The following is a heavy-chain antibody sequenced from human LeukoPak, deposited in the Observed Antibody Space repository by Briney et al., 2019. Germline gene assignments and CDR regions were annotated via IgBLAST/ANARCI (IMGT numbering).Heavy chain of an antibody. V-gene: IGHV4-38-2*01. J-gene: IGHJ3*02. CDR3: AKHSRVIIGTTCAFDI. CDR1: ASSITSDYY. CDR2: IHPRGSI. Sequence: SETLSLTCAGSASSITSDYYWAWIRQPPGEGLEWIGSIHPRGSIYYNPSLKSRVTVSLDASNNQFSLRLGSVTAADTALYYCAKHSRVIIGTTCAFDIWGPGTKVTVSS. D-gene: IGHD2/OR15-2a*01.